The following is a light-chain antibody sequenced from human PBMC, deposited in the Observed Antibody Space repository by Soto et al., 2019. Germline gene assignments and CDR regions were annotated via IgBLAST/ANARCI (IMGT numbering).Light chain of an antibody. Sequence: IVLPQSPGTLSLSPVDRATLSFRASQRVSARYLAWYHQKPGQAPRLLIFGASDRATGIPDRFSGSGSGTEFTLTISSLQSEDFAVYYCQQYNNWPVFGQGTKVDIK. CDR1: QRVSARY. CDR3: QQYNNWPV. CDR2: GAS. J-gene: IGKJ1*01. V-gene: IGKV3D-15*01.